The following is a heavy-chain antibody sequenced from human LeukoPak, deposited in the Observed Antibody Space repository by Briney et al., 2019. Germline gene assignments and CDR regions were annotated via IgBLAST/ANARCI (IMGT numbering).Heavy chain of an antibody. CDR1: GFSFSRYG. J-gene: IGHJ4*02. Sequence: GGSLRLSCAASGFSFSRYGMHWVRQAPGKGLEWVAFIRYDGSNKYYGDSVRGRFTISRDNSENTLYLQMNSLRVEDTAVYYCAKDPWEVGVTSEIDYWGQGILVTVSS. CDR3: AKDPWEVGVTSEIDY. CDR2: IRYDGSNK. D-gene: IGHD1-26*01. V-gene: IGHV3-30*02.